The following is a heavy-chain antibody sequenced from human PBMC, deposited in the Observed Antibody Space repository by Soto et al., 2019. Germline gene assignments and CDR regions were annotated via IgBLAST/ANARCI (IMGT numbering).Heavy chain of an antibody. CDR2: VDNEGIDT. CDR3: GSVFKY. V-gene: IGHV3-74*01. Sequence: DVQLVESGGVLVQPGGSLRLSCAASGFTFTHYWMHRVHQAPEKGLVWVARVDNEGIDTSYADSVKGRFTISRDNATNSPSLQMNEMRGEDTAVYDCGSVFKYGCQGSLVTVSS. D-gene: IGHD3-3*01. CDR1: GFTFTHYW. J-gene: IGHJ4*02.